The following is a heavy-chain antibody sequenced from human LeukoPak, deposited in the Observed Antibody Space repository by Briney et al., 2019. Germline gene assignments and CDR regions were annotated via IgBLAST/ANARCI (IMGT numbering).Heavy chain of an antibody. CDR1: GYTLTELS. D-gene: IGHD2-2*01. J-gene: IGHJ4*02. CDR3: ATSSTSCHEKAGCFDY. V-gene: IGHV1-24*01. CDR2: VDPEDGET. Sequence: ASVKVSCKVSGYTLTELSMHWVRQAPGKGLEWMGGVDPEDGETIYAQKFQGRVTMTEDTSTDTAYMELSSLRSEDTAVYYCATSSTSCHEKAGCFDYWGQGTLVTVSS.